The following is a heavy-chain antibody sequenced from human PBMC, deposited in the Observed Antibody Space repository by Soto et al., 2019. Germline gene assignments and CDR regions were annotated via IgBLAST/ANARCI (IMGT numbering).Heavy chain of an antibody. V-gene: IGHV1-46*01. CDR2: INPSGGST. D-gene: IGHD3-9*01. CDR3: ARDDVLRYSDWFSGMDV. Sequence: GASVKVSCKASGNTFPSSFMHWVRQAPGQGFEWMGIINPSGGSTSYAQKFQGRVTMTRDTSTSTVYMELSSLRSEDTAVYYCARDDVLRYSDWFSGMDVWGQGTTVTVSS. J-gene: IGHJ6*02. CDR1: GNTFPSSF.